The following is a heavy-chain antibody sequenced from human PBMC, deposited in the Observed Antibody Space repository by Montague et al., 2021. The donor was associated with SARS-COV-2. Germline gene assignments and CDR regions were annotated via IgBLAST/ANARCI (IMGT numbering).Heavy chain of an antibody. CDR2: ILYTGST. V-gene: IGHV4-59*01. J-gene: IGHJ6*02. CDR3: ATGRAGNSYAHYYGMDV. Sequence: SETLSLTCTVSGGSISSYYWSWIRQPPGKGLEWIGYILYTGSTNYNPSXXSRVTISVDTSKNQLSLKLSSVTTADTAVYYCATGRAGNSYAHYYGMDVCGQGTLVIVSS. D-gene: IGHD4-23*01. CDR1: GGSISSYY.